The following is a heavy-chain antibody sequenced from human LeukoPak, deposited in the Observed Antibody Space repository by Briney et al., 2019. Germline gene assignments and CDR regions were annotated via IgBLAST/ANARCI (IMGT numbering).Heavy chain of an antibody. CDR1: GGSIRSSNYY. D-gene: IGHD7-27*01. V-gene: IGHV4-39*07. J-gene: IGHJ4*02. CDR2: IYYSGST. CDR3: ASRKLGNDY. Sequence: PSETLSLTCTVSGGSIRSSNYYWGWIRQPPGKGLEWIGSIYYSGSTYYNPSLKSRVTISVDTSKNQFSLRLSSVTAADTAVYYCASRKLGNDYWGQGTLVTVSS.